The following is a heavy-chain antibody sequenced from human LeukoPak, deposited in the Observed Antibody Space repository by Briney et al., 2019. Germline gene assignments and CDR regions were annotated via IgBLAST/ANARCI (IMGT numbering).Heavy chain of an antibody. D-gene: IGHD1-26*01. Sequence: GGSLRLSCAASGFTFSSYSMNWVRQAPGKGLEWVSSISSSSSYIYYADSVKGRFTISRDNAKYSLYLQMNSLRAEDTAVYYCARDAGGSPSGYMDVWGKGTTVTISS. CDR3: ARDAGGSPSGYMDV. CDR1: GFTFSSYS. V-gene: IGHV3-21*01. CDR2: ISSSSSYI. J-gene: IGHJ6*03.